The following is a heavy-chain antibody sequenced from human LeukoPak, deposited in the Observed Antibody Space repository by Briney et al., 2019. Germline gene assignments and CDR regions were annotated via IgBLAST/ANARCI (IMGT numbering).Heavy chain of an antibody. D-gene: IGHD3-10*01. J-gene: IGHJ4*02. CDR2: INPSGGST. V-gene: IGHV1-46*01. Sequence: GASVKVSCKASGYTFTSYYMHWVRQAPGQGLEWMGIINPSGGSTSYAQKFQGRVTMTRDTSTSTVYMELSSLRSEDTAVYYCARGPQHYYGSGSYYNGFGYWGQGTLVTVSS. CDR3: ARGPQHYYGSGSYYNGFGY. CDR1: GYTFTSYY.